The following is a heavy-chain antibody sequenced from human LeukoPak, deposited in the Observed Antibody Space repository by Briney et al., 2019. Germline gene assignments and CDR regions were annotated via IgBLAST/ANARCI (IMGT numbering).Heavy chain of an antibody. D-gene: IGHD6-13*01. CDR2: SATTKPNSCTT. CDR1: GFSIADHH. J-gene: IGHJ4*02. CDR3: VRVVITRSGWYHFDN. Sequence: PGGSLRLSCAGAGFSIADHHMDWVRQAPGTGLEWIGRSATTKPNSCTTQYAASVRGRFTISRDDSQNSLYLHLNSLKTEDTAVYYCVRVVITRSGWYHFDNWGLGTLVSVSS. V-gene: IGHV3-72*01.